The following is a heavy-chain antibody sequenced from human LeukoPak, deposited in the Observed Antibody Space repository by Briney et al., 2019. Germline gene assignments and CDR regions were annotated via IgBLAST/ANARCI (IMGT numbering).Heavy chain of an antibody. CDR2: IRGNNDNT. CDR1: GYIFNTYG. D-gene: IGHD5-12*01. V-gene: IGHV1-18*03. Sequence: ASVTVSCKTSGYIFNTYGISWVRQAPGQGLEWMAWIRGNNDNTKYAQKFQGRVTLTTDTSTSTAYMELRGLTSDDMAVYYCVRDSAYSPDYWGQGSLVTVSP. CDR3: VRDSAYSPDY. J-gene: IGHJ4*02.